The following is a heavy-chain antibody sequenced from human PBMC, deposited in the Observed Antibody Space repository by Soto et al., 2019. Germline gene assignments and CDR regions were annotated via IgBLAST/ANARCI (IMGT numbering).Heavy chain of an antibody. CDR1: GFTFSSYW. J-gene: IGHJ4*02. Sequence: EVQLVESGGGLVQPGGSLRLSCAASGFTFSSYWMHWVRQAPGKGLVWVSRIKSDGSDTSYADSVKGRFTISRDNAKNTLYLQMSSVRAEDTAVYYCVRVAYGHSWGWGQGTLVTGSS. V-gene: IGHV3-74*01. D-gene: IGHD4-17*01. CDR3: VRVAYGHSWG. CDR2: IKSDGSDT.